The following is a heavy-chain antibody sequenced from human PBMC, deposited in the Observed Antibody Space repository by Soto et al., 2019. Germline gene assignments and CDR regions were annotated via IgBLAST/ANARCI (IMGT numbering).Heavy chain of an antibody. D-gene: IGHD2-15*01. J-gene: IGHJ4*02. V-gene: IGHV3-74*01. CDR2: INSDGSST. Sequence: GGSLRPSCAASGFTFSSYWMHWVRQAPGKGLVWVSRINSDGSSTSYADSVKGRFTISRDNAKNTLYLQMNSLRAEDTAVYYCARDKGRGLLPDYWGQGTLVTVSS. CDR1: GFTFSSYW. CDR3: ARDKGRGLLPDY.